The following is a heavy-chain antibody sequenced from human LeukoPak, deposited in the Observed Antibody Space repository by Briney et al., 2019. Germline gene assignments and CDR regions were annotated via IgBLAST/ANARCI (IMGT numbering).Heavy chain of an antibody. J-gene: IGHJ5*02. CDR1: GFTFSSYA. V-gene: IGHV3-23*01. CDR3: AKVAGYNWNPRDWFDP. CDR2: ISGSGGST. Sequence: GGSLRLSCAASGFTFSSYAMSWVRQAPGKVLEWVSAISGSGGSTYYADSVKGRFTISRDNSKNTLYLQMNSLRAEDTAVYYCAKVAGYNWNPRDWFDPWGQGTLVTVSS. D-gene: IGHD1-20*01.